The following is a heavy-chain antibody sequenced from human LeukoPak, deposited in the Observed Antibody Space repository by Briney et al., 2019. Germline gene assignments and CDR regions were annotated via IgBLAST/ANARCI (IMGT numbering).Heavy chain of an antibody. J-gene: IGHJ4*02. V-gene: IGHV3-30*03. CDR3: ARRDDHNGRDY. CDR2: ISYDGSNK. Sequence: PGRSLRLSCAASGFTFSSYGMHLVRQAPGKGLEWVAVISYDGSNKYYADSVKGRFTISRDNTKNTLYLQMNSLRAEDTAMYYCARRDDHNGRDYWGQGTLVTVSS. D-gene: IGHD5-24*01. CDR1: GFTFSSYG.